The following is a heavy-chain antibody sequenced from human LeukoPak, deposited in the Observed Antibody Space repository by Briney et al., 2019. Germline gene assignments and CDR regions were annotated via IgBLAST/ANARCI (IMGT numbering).Heavy chain of an antibody. Sequence: SETLSLTCTVSGGSISSYYWSWIRQPPGKGLEWIGYIYYSGSTNYNPSLKSRVTISVDTSKNQFSLKLSSVTAADTAVYYCASRSTYYYGSGSYGGVFQHWGQGTLVTVSS. CDR2: IYYSGST. CDR3: ASRSTYYYGSGSYGGVFQH. D-gene: IGHD3-10*01. CDR1: GGSISSYY. V-gene: IGHV4-59*08. J-gene: IGHJ1*01.